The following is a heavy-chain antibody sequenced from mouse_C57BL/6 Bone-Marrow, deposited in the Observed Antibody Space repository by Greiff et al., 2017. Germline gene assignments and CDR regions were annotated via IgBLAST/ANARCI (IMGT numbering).Heavy chain of an antibody. CDR3: ARAYDGYYLAY. D-gene: IGHD2-3*01. Sequence: EVKLMESGPGLVKPSQSLSLTCSVTGYSITSGYYWNWIRQFPGNKLEWMGYISYDGSNNYNPSLKNRISITRDTSKNQFFLKLNSVTTEDTATYYCARAYDGYYLAYWGQGTLVTVSA. J-gene: IGHJ3*01. CDR2: ISYDGSN. CDR1: GYSITSGYY. V-gene: IGHV3-6*01.